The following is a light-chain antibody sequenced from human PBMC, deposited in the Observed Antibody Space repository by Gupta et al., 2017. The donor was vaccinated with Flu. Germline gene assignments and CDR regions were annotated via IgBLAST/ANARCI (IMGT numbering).Light chain of an antibody. Sequence: SVTISCTGTISDIGGYYFVSWYQQHSGKAPKLIVYNVDKRPSGVPDRFSGSKSGNTASLTVSGLLAEDEADYYCCSYARTSTWLFGGGTKLSVL. CDR1: ISDIGGYYF. CDR2: NVD. J-gene: IGLJ3*02. V-gene: IGLV2-11*03. CDR3: CSYARTSTWL.